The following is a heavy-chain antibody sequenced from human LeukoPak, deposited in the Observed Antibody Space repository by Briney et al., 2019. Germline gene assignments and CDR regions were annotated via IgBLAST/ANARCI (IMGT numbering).Heavy chain of an antibody. CDR2: ISWNSGSI. CDR3: AKHPFDY. J-gene: IGHJ4*02. V-gene: IGHV3-9*01. CDR1: GFTFDDYA. Sequence: PGRSLRLSCAASGFTFDDYAMHWVRQAPGKGLEWVSGISWNSGSIGYADSVKGRFTTSRDNAKNSLYLQMNSLRAEDTALYYCAKHPFDYWGQGTLVTVSS.